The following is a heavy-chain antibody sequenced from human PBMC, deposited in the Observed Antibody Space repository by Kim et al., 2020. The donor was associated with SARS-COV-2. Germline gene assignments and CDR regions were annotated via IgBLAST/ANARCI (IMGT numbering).Heavy chain of an antibody. CDR3: ARDGLGSSWIYYFDY. CDR2: IWYDGSNK. Sequence: GGSLRLSCAASGFTFSSYGMHWVRQAPGKGLEWVAVIWYDGSNKYDADSVKGRFTISRDNSKNTLYLQMNSLRAEDTAVYYCARDGLGSSWIYYFDYWGQGTLVTVSS. J-gene: IGHJ4*02. V-gene: IGHV3-33*01. D-gene: IGHD6-13*01. CDR1: GFTFSSYG.